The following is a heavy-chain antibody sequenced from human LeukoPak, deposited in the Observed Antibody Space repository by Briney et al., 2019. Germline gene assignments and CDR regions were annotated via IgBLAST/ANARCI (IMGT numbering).Heavy chain of an antibody. Sequence: ASVKVSCKASGYTLTSYDINWVRQATGQGLEWMGWMNPKSGRTGYAQNLQGGITITRNTSISTAYMELSSLRSEDTAVYYCARDEGATGFVDYWGQGTLVTVSS. CDR3: ARDEGATGFVDY. J-gene: IGHJ4*02. D-gene: IGHD1-26*01. CDR2: MNPKSGRT. V-gene: IGHV1-8*01. CDR1: GYTLTSYD.